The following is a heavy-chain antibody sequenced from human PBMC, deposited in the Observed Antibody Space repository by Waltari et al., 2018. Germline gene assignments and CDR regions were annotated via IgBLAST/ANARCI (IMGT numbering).Heavy chain of an antibody. J-gene: IGHJ6*03. V-gene: IGHV4-38-2*01. Sequence: IGSIYHSGSTYYNPSLKSRVTISVDTSKNQFSLKLSSVTAADTAVYYCARNCSSTNTKERYYYMDVWGKGTTVTVSS. CDR3: ARNCSSTNTKERYYYMDV. CDR2: IYHSGST. D-gene: IGHD2-2*01.